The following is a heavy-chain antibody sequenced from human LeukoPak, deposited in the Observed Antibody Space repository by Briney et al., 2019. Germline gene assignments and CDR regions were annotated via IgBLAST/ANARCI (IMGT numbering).Heavy chain of an antibody. CDR2: IKEDRTAD. J-gene: IGHJ4*02. V-gene: IGHV3-7*01. Sequence: GGSLRLSCAASGFSVRDFWMAWVRQAPGKGLEWVAHIKEDRTADYYVDSVKGRFSISKGDGKNSLHLQMNSLRVEDTAVYYCVRGGWELDYWGQGTLVIVSS. CDR3: VRGGWELDY. CDR1: GFSVRDFW. D-gene: IGHD1-1*01.